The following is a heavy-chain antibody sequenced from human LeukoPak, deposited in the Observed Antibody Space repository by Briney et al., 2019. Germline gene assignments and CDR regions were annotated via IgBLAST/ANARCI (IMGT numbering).Heavy chain of an antibody. Sequence: GGSLRLSCAASGFTVSSNYMSWVRQAPGKGLEWVSVIYSGGSTYYADSVKGRFTISRDNSKNTLYLQMYSLRAEDTAVYYCARDRNYDILTGYYYYFDYWGQGTLVTVSS. CDR3: ARDRNYDILTGYYYYFDY. J-gene: IGHJ4*02. CDR1: GFTVSSNY. CDR2: IYSGGST. V-gene: IGHV3-66*02. D-gene: IGHD3-9*01.